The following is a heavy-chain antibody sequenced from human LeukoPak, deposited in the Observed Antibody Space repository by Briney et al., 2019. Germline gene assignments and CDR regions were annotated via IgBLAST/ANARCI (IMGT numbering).Heavy chain of an antibody. CDR3: ATGPAVAGYFDY. CDR2: FDPEDGET. Sequence: ASVKVSCKVSGYTLTKLSMHCVRQAPGKGLEWMGGFDPEDGETIYAQKFQGRVTMTEDTSTDTAYMELSSLRSEDTAVYYCATGPAVAGYFDYWGQGTLVTVSS. V-gene: IGHV1-24*01. J-gene: IGHJ4*02. CDR1: GYTLTKLS. D-gene: IGHD6-19*01.